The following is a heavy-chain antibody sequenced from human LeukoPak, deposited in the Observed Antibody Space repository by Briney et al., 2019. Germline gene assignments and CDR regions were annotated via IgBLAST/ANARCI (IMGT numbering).Heavy chain of an antibody. CDR2: ISGSGGRT. CDR1: GLTFSSYG. Sequence: PGGSLRLSCAASGLTFSSYGMSWVRQAPGKRLEWVSAISGSGGRTYYADSVKGRFTISRDNSKNTLYLQMNSLRAEDTAVYYCAKSKEDCCGSFDPWGQGTLVTVSS. V-gene: IGHV3-23*01. J-gene: IGHJ5*02. CDR3: AKSKEDCCGSFDP. D-gene: IGHD2-15*01.